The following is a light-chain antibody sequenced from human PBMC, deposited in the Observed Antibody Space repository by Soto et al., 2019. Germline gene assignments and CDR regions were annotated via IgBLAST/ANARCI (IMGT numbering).Light chain of an antibody. CDR2: EVS. CDR3: SSFAGSNNPHVV. V-gene: IGLV2-8*01. J-gene: IGLJ2*01. CDR1: SSDVGAYNY. Sequence: QSALTQPPSASGSPGQSVTISCTGTSSDVGAYNYVSWYQHHPGKAPKLVVFEVSKRPSGVPDRFSGSKSGNTASLTVSGLQADDEAEYYCSSFAGSNNPHVVFGGGTKLTVL.